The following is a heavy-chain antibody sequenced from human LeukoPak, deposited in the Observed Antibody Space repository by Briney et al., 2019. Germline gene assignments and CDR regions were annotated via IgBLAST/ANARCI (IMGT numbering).Heavy chain of an antibody. CDR3: ARGKTSQNIVTRKTYNWFDP. D-gene: IGHD2/OR15-2a*01. CDR2: IISDGSSA. Sequence: PGGSLRLSCAVSGFTFSMYWMHWVRQGPGKGLEWVSRIISDGSSATYADSVKGRFTVSRDNAKNSLYLQMKSLRAEDTAVYYCARGKTSQNIVTRKTYNWFDPWGQGTLVTVSS. V-gene: IGHV3-74*03. CDR1: GFTFSMYW. J-gene: IGHJ5*02.